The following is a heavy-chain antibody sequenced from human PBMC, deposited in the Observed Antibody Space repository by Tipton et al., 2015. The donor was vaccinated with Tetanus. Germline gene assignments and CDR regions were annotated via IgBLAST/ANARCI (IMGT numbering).Heavy chain of an antibody. D-gene: IGHD3-22*01. CDR3: ARPYDYYDSSGYSRGIDAFDI. CDR2: ISSSSYI. CDR1: GFTFSSYS. J-gene: IGHJ3*02. V-gene: IGHV3-21*01. Sequence: SLRLSCAASGFTFSSYSMNWVRQAPGKGLEWVSSISSSSYIYYADSVKRRFTISRDNAKNSLYLQMNSLRAEDTAVYYCARPYDYYDSSGYSRGIDAFDIWGQGTMVTVSS.